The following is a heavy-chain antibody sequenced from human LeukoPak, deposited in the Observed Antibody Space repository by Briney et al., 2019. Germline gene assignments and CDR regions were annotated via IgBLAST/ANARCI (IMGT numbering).Heavy chain of an antibody. V-gene: IGHV4-61*02. CDR3: ARVMDDFWSGNWFDP. Sequence: SETLSLTCTVSGGSISSGSYYWSWVRQPAGKGLEWIGRIYTSGSTNYNPSLKSRVTISVDTSKNQSSLKLSSVTAADTAVYYCARVMDDFWSGNWFDPWGQGTLVTVSS. J-gene: IGHJ5*02. CDR1: GGSISSGSYY. CDR2: IYTSGST. D-gene: IGHD3-3*01.